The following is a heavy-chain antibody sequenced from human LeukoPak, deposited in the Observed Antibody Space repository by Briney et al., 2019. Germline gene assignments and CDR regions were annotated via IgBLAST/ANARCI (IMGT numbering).Heavy chain of an antibody. J-gene: IGHJ4*02. CDR1: GFTFSSFG. CDR2: ISYDGSNK. D-gene: IGHD2-15*01. CDR3: AKASLGYCSGGSCRGFDY. Sequence: GGSLRLSCAASGFTFSSFGMHWVRQAPGKGLEWVAVISYDGSNKYYADSVKGRFTISRDNSKNTLYLQMNSLRAEDTAVYYCAKASLGYCSGGSCRGFDYWGQGTLVTVSS. V-gene: IGHV3-30*18.